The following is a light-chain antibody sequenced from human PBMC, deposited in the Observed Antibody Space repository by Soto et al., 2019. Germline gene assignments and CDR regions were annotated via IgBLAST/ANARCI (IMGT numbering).Light chain of an antibody. CDR2: TDR. CDR1: NLGSKS. CDR3: QVWDSSSVV. V-gene: IGLV3-9*01. J-gene: IGLJ2*01. Sequence: SYEPTQPLSVSVALGQTARITCGGNNLGSKSVHWYQQKPGQAPILVVYTDRNRPSGIPERFSGSNSWNTATLTISRAQAGDEADYYCQVWDSSSVVFGGGTKVTVL.